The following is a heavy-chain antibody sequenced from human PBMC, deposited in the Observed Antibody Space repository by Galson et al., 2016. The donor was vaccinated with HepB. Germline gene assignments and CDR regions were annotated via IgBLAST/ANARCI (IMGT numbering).Heavy chain of an antibody. CDR1: GFTFSRHG. CDR2: ISSGSRRI. CDR3: VRGYSSGWEGEFDL. D-gene: IGHD6-25*01. Sequence: SLRLSCAASGFTFSRHGMHWVRQAPGKGLEWISHISSGSRRIYYADSVKGRFTISRDQAQNSLYLQLNSLRAEDTAVYHCVRGYSSGWEGEFDLWGQGTLVTVSS. V-gene: IGHV3-48*01. J-gene: IGHJ5*02.